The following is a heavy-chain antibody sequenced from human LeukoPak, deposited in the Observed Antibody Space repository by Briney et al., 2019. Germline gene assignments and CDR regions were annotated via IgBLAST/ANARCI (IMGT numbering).Heavy chain of an antibody. D-gene: IGHD5-12*01. J-gene: IGHJ3*02. CDR3: ARDKEGSGYDLGAFDI. V-gene: IGHV7-4-1*02. CDR1: GYTFTSYA. Sequence: ASVKVSCKASGYTFTSYAMNWVRQAPGQGLEWMGWINTNTGNPTYAQGFTGRFVFSLDTSVSTAYLQISSLKAEDTAVYYCARDKEGSGYDLGAFDIWGQGTMVTVSS. CDR2: INTNTGNP.